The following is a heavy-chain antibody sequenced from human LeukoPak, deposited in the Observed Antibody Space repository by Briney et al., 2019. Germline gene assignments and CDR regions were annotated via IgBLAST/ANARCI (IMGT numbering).Heavy chain of an antibody. V-gene: IGHV3-30*01. D-gene: IGHD3-10*01. CDR1: GFTFSSYA. J-gene: IGHJ5*02. Sequence: GGSLRLSCAASGFTFSSYAMHWVRQAPGKGLEWVSAISYDGSNKYYADSVKGRFTISRDNSKNTLYLQMNSLRAEDTAVYYCARDGGPYGSGRRGTFDPWGQGTLVTVSS. CDR2: ISYDGSNK. CDR3: ARDGGPYGSGRRGTFDP.